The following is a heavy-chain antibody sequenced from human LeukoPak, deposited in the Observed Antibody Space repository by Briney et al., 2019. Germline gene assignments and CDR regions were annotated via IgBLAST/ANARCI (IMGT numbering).Heavy chain of an antibody. Sequence: SETLSLTCTVSGGSISSGSYYWSWIRQPAGKGLEWIGRIYTSGSTNYNPSLKSRVTISLDTSKNQFSLKLSSVTAADTAIYYCATEGGRRGFMVRGTKYYFDYWGQGTLVTVSS. J-gene: IGHJ4*02. D-gene: IGHD3-10*01. CDR3: ATEGGRRGFMVRGTKYYFDY. CDR1: GGSISSGSYY. CDR2: IYTSGST. V-gene: IGHV4-61*02.